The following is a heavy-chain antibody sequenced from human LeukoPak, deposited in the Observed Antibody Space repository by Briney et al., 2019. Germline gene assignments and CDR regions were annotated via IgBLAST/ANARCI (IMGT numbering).Heavy chain of an antibody. V-gene: IGHV3-66*01. Sequence: GGSLRLSCAASGFTVRSNYMTWVRQAPGKGLEWVSVIYSGGSTYYADSVKGRFTISRDNSKNTLYLQMNSLRAEDTAVYYCARTREQWQVLDYWGQGTLVTVSS. CDR3: ARTREQWQVLDY. D-gene: IGHD6-19*01. CDR2: IYSGGST. J-gene: IGHJ4*02. CDR1: GFTVRSNY.